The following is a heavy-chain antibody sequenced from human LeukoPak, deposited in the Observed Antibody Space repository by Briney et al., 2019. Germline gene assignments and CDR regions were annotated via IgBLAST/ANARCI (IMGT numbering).Heavy chain of an antibody. J-gene: IGHJ6*03. CDR1: GFTFSSYE. CDR3: ARGASGSYYKGYYYYMDV. V-gene: IGHV3-48*03. Sequence: GGSLRLSCAASGFTFSSYEMNWVRQAPGKGLEWVSYISSSGSTIYYADSVKGRFTISRDNAKNSLYLQMNSLRAEDTAVYYCARGASGSYYKGYYYYMDVWGKGTTVTISS. D-gene: IGHD1-26*01. CDR2: ISSSGSTI.